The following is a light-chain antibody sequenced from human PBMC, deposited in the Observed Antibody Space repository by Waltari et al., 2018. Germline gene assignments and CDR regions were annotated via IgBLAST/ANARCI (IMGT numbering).Light chain of an antibody. CDR1: QTVDTY. CDR2: DTS. V-gene: IGKV3-11*01. Sequence: EIVLTQSPATLSLSPGERATLSCRASQTVDTYLAWYQQRPGQAPRLLIYDTSNRATGIPERFSGSGSETDFTLTISSLEPEDFAVYYCQQRRRWPLTFGGGSKVEI. CDR3: QQRRRWPLT. J-gene: IGKJ4*01.